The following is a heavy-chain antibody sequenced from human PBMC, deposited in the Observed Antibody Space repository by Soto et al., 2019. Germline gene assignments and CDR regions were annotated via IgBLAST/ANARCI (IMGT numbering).Heavy chain of an antibody. V-gene: IGHV3-13*01. CDR1: GFTFSGFD. J-gene: IGHJ4*02. CDR3: AKSQEIGTHFFDS. D-gene: IGHD6-13*01. Sequence: GGSLRLSCEASGFTFSGFDMHWVRQPTGKGLEWVSSIGTAGDTYYAVPVKGRFTISRDNAKNSLSLQMNSLRAGDMAVYFCAKSQEIGTHFFDSWGQGAQVTVSS. CDR2: IGTAGDT.